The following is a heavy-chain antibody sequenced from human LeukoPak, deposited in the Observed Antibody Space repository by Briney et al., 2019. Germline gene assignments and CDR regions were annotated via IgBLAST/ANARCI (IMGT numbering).Heavy chain of an antibody. D-gene: IGHD3-22*01. V-gene: IGHV1-2*02. CDR1: GYTFTGYY. CDR2: INPNSGGT. Sequence: ASVKVSCKASGYTFTGYYMHWVRQAPGQGLEWMGWINPNSGGTNYAQKFQGRVTMTRDTSISTAYMELSRLRSDDTAVYYCARVRYYDSSGYCLEVPSSFDIWGQGTMVTVSS. J-gene: IGHJ3*02. CDR3: ARVRYYDSSGYCLEVPSSFDI.